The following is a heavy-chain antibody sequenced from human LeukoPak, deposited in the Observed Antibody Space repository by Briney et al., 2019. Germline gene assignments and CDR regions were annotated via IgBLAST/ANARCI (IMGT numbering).Heavy chain of an antibody. Sequence: GESLKISCKGSGYSFTSYWIGWVRQMPGKGLEWMGIIYPGDSDTRYSPSFQGQVTISANTSIRTAYLQWSSLKASDTAMYYCARGGLRYFDWLDWFDPWGQGTLVTVSS. D-gene: IGHD3-9*01. CDR3: ARGGLRYFDWLDWFDP. V-gene: IGHV5-51*01. J-gene: IGHJ5*02. CDR2: IYPGDSDT. CDR1: GYSFTSYW.